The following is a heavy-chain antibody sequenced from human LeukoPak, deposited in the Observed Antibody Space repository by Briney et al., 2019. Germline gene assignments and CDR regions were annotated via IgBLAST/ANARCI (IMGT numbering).Heavy chain of an antibody. CDR2: INHSGST. J-gene: IGHJ4*02. CDR1: GGSFGGYY. V-gene: IGHV4-34*01. CDR3: ARGREELVVPAYYFDY. D-gene: IGHD2-2*01. Sequence: NPSETLSLTCAVYGGSFGGYYWSWIRQPPGKGLEWIGEINHSGSTNYNPSLKSRVTISVDTSKNQFSLKLSSVTAADTAVYYCARGREELVVPAYYFDYWGQGTLVTVSS.